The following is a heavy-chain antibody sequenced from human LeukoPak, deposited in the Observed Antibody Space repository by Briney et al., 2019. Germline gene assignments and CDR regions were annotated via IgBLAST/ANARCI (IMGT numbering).Heavy chain of an antibody. CDR1: GGSISSGSYY. CDR2: IYYSGST. V-gene: IGHV4-39*01. Sequence: SETLSLTCTVSGGSISSGSYYWGWIRQPPGKGLEWIGGIYYSGSTYYNPSLKSRVTISVDTSKNQFSLKLSSVTAADTAVYYCARRVSDGMDVWGQGTTVTVSS. CDR3: ARRVSDGMDV. D-gene: IGHD6-6*01. J-gene: IGHJ6*02.